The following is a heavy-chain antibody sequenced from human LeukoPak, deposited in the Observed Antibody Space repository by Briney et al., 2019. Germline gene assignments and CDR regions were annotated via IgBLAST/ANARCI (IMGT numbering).Heavy chain of an antibody. Sequence: SETPSLTCTVSGGPISSGDYYWSWIRQPPGKGLEWIGYIYYSGSTYYNPSLKSRVTISVDTSKNQFSLKLSSVTAADTAVYYCARVNYYYYGMDVWGQGTTVTVSS. CDR3: ARVNYYYYGMDV. V-gene: IGHV4-30-4*01. J-gene: IGHJ6*02. CDR1: GGPISSGDYY. CDR2: IYYSGST.